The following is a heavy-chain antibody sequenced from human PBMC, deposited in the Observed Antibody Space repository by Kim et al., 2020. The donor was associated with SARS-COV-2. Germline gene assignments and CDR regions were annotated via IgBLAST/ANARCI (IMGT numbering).Heavy chain of an antibody. CDR3: AKVAGNRFSAFDI. D-gene: IGHD1-26*01. Sequence: GGSLRLSCAASGFTFSSYDMSWVRQAPGKGLEWVSALSGSGGSTYYADSVKGRFTISRDNSKNTLYLQMSSLRAEDTAVFYCAKVAGNRFSAFDIWGQGTMVIVSS. CDR1: GFTFSSYD. V-gene: IGHV3-23*01. J-gene: IGHJ3*02. CDR2: LSGSGGST.